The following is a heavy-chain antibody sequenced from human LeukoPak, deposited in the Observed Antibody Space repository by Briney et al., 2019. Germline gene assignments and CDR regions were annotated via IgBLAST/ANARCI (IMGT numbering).Heavy chain of an antibody. Sequence: GGSLRLSCAASGFSFSNYWMHWVRQAPGKGLVWVSRSNEDGSTTNYADSVKGRFTISRDNAKNTLYLQMNSLTAEDTAVYYCVRDLGGRSGHWGQGTLVTVSS. V-gene: IGHV3-74*01. D-gene: IGHD1-26*01. CDR1: GFSFSNYW. J-gene: IGHJ4*02. CDR3: VRDLGGRSGH. CDR2: SNEDGSTT.